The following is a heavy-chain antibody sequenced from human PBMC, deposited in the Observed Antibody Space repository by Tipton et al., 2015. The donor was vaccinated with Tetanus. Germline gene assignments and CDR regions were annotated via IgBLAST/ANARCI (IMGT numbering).Heavy chain of an antibody. Sequence: QLVQSGPEVKKPGESLKISCKGSGYSFTSYWIGWVRQMPGKGLEWMGIIYPGDSDTRYSPSFQGQVTISADKSISTAYLQWSSLKASDTAMYYCARQGAIVVVPAAIAAFDIWGQGTMVTVSS. CDR2: IYPGDSDT. D-gene: IGHD2-2*02. V-gene: IGHV5-51*01. CDR3: ARQGAIVVVPAAIAAFDI. J-gene: IGHJ3*02. CDR1: GYSFTSYW.